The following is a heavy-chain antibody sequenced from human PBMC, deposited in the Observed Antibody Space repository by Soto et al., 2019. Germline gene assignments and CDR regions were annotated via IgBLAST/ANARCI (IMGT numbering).Heavy chain of an antibody. CDR2: IWYDGSNK. V-gene: IGHV3-33*01. CDR1: GFTFSTYD. CDR3: GRDGALGDTAVVDS. J-gene: IGHJ4*02. D-gene: IGHD5-18*01. Sequence: QVQLVESGGGVVQPGKSLRLSCAASGFTFSTYDVHWVRQAPGKGLEWVAVIWYDGSNKYHGDSLKGRFTISRDNSKNTLYLQINNLRAEDTAVYYCGRDGALGDTAVVDSWGQGTLVTVSS.